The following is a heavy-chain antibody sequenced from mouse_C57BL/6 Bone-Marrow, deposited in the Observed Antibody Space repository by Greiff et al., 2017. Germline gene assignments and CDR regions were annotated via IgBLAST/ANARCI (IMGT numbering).Heavy chain of an antibody. CDR1: GYTFTSYW. V-gene: IGHV1-55*01. CDR3: AGGCYGNARDY. Sequence: VQLLQPGADFVKPGASVKLSCKASGYTFTSYWITWVKQRPGQGLEWIGDIYPGSGSTNYNEKFKGKGTLTVDTSSSTAYMQLSSLTSEDAAIYYCAGGCYGNARDYGGQGTSVTVSS. D-gene: IGHD1-1*02. CDR2: IYPGSGST. J-gene: IGHJ4*01.